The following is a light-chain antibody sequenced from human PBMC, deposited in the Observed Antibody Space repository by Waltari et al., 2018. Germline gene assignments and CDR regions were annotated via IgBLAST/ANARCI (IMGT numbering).Light chain of an antibody. CDR3: CSYAGSYTWV. J-gene: IGLJ3*02. V-gene: IGLV2-23*01. CDR2: DDN. CDR1: SSDVGNYNL. Sequence: QSALTQPASVSGSPGQSITISSTGTSSDVGNYNLVSWYQQYPGKAPKVMIYDDNRRPSGVSDRFSGSKSGNTASLTTSGVQAEDEAAYYCCSYAGSYTWVFGGGTKLTVL.